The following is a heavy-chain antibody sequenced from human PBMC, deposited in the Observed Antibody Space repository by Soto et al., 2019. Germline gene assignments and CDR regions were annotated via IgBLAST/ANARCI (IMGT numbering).Heavy chain of an antibody. J-gene: IGHJ6*03. V-gene: IGHV3-21*01. CDR3: ARYGDGGSGYDWSSSYHYYMDV. D-gene: IGHD5-12*01. Sequence: EVQLVESGGGLVKPGGSLRLSCAASGFTFSSYSMNWVRQAPGKGLEWVSSISSSSSYIYYADSVKGRFTISRDNAKNSLYLQMNSLRAEDTAVYNCARYGDGGSGYDWSSSYHYYMDVWGKGTTVTVSS. CDR1: GFTFSSYS. CDR2: ISSSSSYI.